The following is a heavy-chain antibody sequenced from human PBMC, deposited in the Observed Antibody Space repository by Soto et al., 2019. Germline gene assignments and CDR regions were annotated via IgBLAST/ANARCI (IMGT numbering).Heavy chain of an antibody. CDR1: GYTFTSYA. V-gene: IGHV1-3*01. CDR2: INAGNGNT. CDR3: ARWRAKGYCSSTSCFHNWFDP. J-gene: IGHJ5*02. D-gene: IGHD2-2*01. Sequence: ASVKVSCKASGYTFTSYAMHWVRQAPGQRLEWMGWINAGNGNTKYSQKFQGRVTITRDTSGSTAYMEQSSLRSEDTAVYYCARWRAKGYCSSTSCFHNWFDPWGQGTLVTVSS.